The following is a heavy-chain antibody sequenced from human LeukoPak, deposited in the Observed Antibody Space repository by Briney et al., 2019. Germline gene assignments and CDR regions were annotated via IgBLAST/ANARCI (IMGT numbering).Heavy chain of an antibody. CDR3: ARVGAAGDAFDI. Sequence: PSETLSLTCTVSGGSISSYYWNWIRQPAGKGLEWIGRIYTSGSTNYNPSLKSRVTISVDTSKNQFSLKLSSVTAADTAVYYCARVGAAGDAFDIWGQGTMVTVSS. D-gene: IGHD6-13*01. CDR2: IYTSGST. J-gene: IGHJ3*02. V-gene: IGHV4-4*07. CDR1: GGSISSYY.